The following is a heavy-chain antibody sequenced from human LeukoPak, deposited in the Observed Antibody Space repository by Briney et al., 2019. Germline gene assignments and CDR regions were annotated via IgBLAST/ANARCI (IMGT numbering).Heavy chain of an antibody. J-gene: IGHJ4*02. D-gene: IGHD1-26*01. CDR1: GFAFNTYA. V-gene: IGHV3-23*01. Sequence: GGSLSLSCTASGFAFNTYAMSWVRQAPGKGLEWVSTISGTGSNRYYADSVRGRFTISRDNSKNTLSLQMNSLRAEDTAVYYCSRGRSGTYYDFDYWGQGTLVTVPS. CDR2: ISGTGSNR. CDR3: SRGRSGTYYDFDY.